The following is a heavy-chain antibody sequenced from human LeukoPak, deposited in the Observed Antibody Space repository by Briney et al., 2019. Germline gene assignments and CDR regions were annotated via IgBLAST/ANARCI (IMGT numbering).Heavy chain of an antibody. Sequence: ASVKVSCKASGYTFTSYYMHWVRQAPGQGLEWMGIINPSGGSTSYAQKFQGRVTTTRDTSTSTVYMELSSLRSEDTAVYYYARDLWISSKIGYYFLVGYWGQGTLVTVSS. J-gene: IGHJ4*02. CDR1: GYTFTSYY. CDR3: ARDLWISSKIGYYFLVGY. D-gene: IGHD3-22*01. CDR2: INPSGGST. V-gene: IGHV1-46*01.